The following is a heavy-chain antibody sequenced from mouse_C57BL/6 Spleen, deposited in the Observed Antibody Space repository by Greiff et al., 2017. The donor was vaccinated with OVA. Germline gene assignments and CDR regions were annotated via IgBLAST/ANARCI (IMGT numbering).Heavy chain of an antibody. CDR2: IDPSDSYT. Sequence: QVQLQQPGAELVMPGASVKLSCKASGYTFTSYWMHWVKQRPGQGLEWIGEIDPSDSYTNYNQKFKGKSTLTVDKSSSTAYMQLSSLPSEDSAVYYCARSDGYYGYFDVWGTGTTVTVSS. J-gene: IGHJ1*03. D-gene: IGHD2-3*01. V-gene: IGHV1-69*01. CDR3: ARSDGYYGYFDV. CDR1: GYTFTSYW.